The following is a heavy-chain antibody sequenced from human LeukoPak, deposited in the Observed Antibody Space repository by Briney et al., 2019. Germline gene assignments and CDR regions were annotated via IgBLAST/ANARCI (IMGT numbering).Heavy chain of an antibody. J-gene: IGHJ6*03. CDR1: GGSISSYF. CDR2: IYYSGTT. D-gene: IGHD2-2*01. V-gene: IGHV4-59*01. CDR3: ARALYCSSTSCYGKKPYYYYYMDV. Sequence: SETLSLTCTVSGGSISSYFWSWIRQPPGKRLEWIGSIYYSGTTNYNPSLKSRVTISTDTSKNQLSLKLSSVTAADTAVYYCARALYCSSTSCYGKKPYYYYYMDVWGKGTTVTVSS.